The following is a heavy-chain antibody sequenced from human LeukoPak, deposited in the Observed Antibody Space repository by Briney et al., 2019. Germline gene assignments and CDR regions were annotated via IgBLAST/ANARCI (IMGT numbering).Heavy chain of an antibody. CDR2: IYTSGTI. J-gene: IGHJ5*02. CDR1: GDSISKYY. V-gene: IGHV4-4*07. Sequence: PETLSLTCTVSGDSISKYYWSWIRQPAGKGLEWIGRIYTSGTINYSPSLKSRVAISVDKSKNQFSLKLTSVTAADTAVYYCARIDGDYVRWFDPWGQGTLVTVSP. D-gene: IGHD2-21*01. CDR3: ARIDGDYVRWFDP.